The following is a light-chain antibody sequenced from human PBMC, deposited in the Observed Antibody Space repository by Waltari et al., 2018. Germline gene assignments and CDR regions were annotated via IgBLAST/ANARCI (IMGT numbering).Light chain of an antibody. Sequence: DTQMTQSPSTLSASVGDRVTITCRASQSISSYLNWYQQKPGKAPKLRIYAASSLQSGVPSRFSGSGSGTDFTLTISSLQPEDFATYYCQQSYSTLWTFGQGTKVEIK. J-gene: IGKJ1*01. CDR1: QSISSY. CDR2: AAS. V-gene: IGKV1-39*01. CDR3: QQSYSTLWT.